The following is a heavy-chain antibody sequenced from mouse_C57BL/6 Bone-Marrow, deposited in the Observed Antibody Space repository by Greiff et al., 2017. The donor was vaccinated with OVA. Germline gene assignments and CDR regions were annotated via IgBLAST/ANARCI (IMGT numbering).Heavy chain of an antibody. Sequence: VQLVESGPGLVQPSQCLSITCTVSGFSLTSYGVHWVRQSPGKGLEWLGVIWSGGSTDYNAAFISRLSISKDNSKSQVFFKMNSLQADDTAIYYCARILYSNGAYWGQGTLVTVSA. V-gene: IGHV2-2*01. CDR3: ARILYSNGAY. J-gene: IGHJ3*01. CDR2: IWSGGST. D-gene: IGHD2-5*01. CDR1: GFSLTSYG.